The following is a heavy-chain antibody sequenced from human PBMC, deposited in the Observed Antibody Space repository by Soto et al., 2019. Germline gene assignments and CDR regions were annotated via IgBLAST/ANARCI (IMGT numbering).Heavy chain of an antibody. Sequence: GGSLRLSCAASGFTFSSYGMHWVRQAPGKGLEWVAVISYDGSNKYYADSVKGRFTISRDNSKNTLYLQMNSLRAEDTAVYYCAKPQGALPPRSYPFDYWGQGTLVTVSS. CDR3: AKPQGALPPRSYPFDY. CDR1: GFTFSSYG. D-gene: IGHD2-21*01. V-gene: IGHV3-30*18. J-gene: IGHJ4*02. CDR2: ISYDGSNK.